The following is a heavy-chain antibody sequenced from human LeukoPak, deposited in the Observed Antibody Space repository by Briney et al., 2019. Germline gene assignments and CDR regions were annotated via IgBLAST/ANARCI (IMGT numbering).Heavy chain of an antibody. Sequence: GGSLRLSCAASGFSLRSFAMSWVRQSPGKGLEWVANIKQDGSEKHYVDSVKGRFTISRDNAKNSVYLQMNSLRAEDTAVYYCARGQPFGSHWGQGTLVTVSS. J-gene: IGHJ4*02. CDR1: GFSLRSFA. CDR2: IKQDGSEK. V-gene: IGHV3-7*03. D-gene: IGHD3-10*01. CDR3: ARGQPFGSH.